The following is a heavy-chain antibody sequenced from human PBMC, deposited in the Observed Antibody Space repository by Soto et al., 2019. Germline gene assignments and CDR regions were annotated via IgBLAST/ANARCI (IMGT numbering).Heavy chain of an antibody. D-gene: IGHD6-19*01. Sequence: SETLSLTCAVSGGSISTYYWSWIRQPPGKGLEWIGYIYPTGSADYRSSLKSRVTISVDTSKNHFSLKLNSVTTSDTAVYYCARGRKVEQWVSSGRGGGLDVWGPGTTVTVSS. CDR1: GGSISTYY. V-gene: IGHV4-59*01. J-gene: IGHJ6*02. CDR3: ARGRKVEQWVSSGRGGGLDV. CDR2: IYPTGSA.